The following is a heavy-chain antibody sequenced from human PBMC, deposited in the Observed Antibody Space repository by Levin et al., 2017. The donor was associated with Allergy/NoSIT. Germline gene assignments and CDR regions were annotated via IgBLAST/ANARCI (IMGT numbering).Heavy chain of an antibody. Sequence: GGSLRLSCAASGFTFSSYGMHWVRQAPGKGLEWVAVIWYDGSNKYYADSVKGRITISRDNSKNTLYLQMNSLRAEDTAVYSCARGVFDSDAFYIWGQGTMVTVSS. CDR1: GFTFSSYG. J-gene: IGHJ3*02. CDR2: IWYDGSNK. CDR3: ARGVFDSDAFYI. D-gene: IGHD3-9*01. V-gene: IGHV3-33*01.